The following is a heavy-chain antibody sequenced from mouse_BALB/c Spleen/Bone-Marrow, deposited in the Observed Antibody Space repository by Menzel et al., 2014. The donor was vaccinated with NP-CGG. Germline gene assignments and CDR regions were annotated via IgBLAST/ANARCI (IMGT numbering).Heavy chain of an antibody. Sequence: VQLQESGPGLVAPSQSLSITCTVSGFSLTSYGVHWVRQPPGKGLEWLGVIWAGGSTNYNSALMSTLSISKDNSKSQFFLKMNNLQTDDTAMCYCARDYYGSLYAMDYWGQGTSVTVSS. CDR2: IWAGGST. V-gene: IGHV2-9*02. CDR3: ARDYYGSLYAMDY. CDR1: GFSLTSYG. J-gene: IGHJ4*01. D-gene: IGHD1-1*01.